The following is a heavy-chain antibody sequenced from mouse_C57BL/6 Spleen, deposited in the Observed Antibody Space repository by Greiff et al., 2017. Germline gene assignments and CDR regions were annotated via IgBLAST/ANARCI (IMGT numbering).Heavy chain of an antibody. CDR1: GFTIKNTY. CDR3: ARDFGGSSYAMDY. J-gene: IGHJ4*01. V-gene: IGHV14-3*01. Sequence: EVQLQQSVAELVRPGASVKLSCTASGFTIKNTYMHWVKQRPEQGLEWIGRIVPANGTTKSAPKFQGQATITADPSSNTASLQLSCLTSEDTAISNCARDFGGSSYAMDYWGQGTSVTVSS. CDR2: IVPANGTT. D-gene: IGHD1-1*02.